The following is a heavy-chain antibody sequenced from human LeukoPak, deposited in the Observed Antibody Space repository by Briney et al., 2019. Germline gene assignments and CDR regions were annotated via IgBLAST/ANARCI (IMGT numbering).Heavy chain of an antibody. CDR1: GFTFSTYS. V-gene: IGHV3-48*01. J-gene: IGHJ4*02. CDR3: ARDPAGPGIYYDY. Sequence: GGSLRLSCVASGFTFSTYSMNWVRQAPGKGLEWISYISSGGGTIHYADSVKGRFTISRDNAQNSLYLQMDSLRAEDTAVYYCARDPAGPGIYYDYWGQGTLVTVSS. D-gene: IGHD3-10*01. CDR2: ISSGGGTI.